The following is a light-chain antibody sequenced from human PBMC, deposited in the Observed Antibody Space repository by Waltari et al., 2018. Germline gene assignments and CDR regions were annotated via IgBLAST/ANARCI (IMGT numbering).Light chain of an antibody. V-gene: IGLV2-8*01. CDR1: SSDFGNYNF. CDR3: SSFAGRWV. Sequence: QSALTQPPSASGSPGQSVTISCTGTSSDFGNYNFVSWYQQHPGKAPKVIIYEGTKRSSGVPDRFSGSKSGNTASLTVSGLQAEDEADYYCSSFAGRWVFGGGTKLTVL. CDR2: EGT. J-gene: IGLJ3*02.